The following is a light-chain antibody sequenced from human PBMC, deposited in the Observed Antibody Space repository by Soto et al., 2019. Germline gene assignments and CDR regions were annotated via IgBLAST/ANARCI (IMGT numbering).Light chain of an antibody. CDR1: QSIHTS. Sequence: VLTQSPAPLSLSPGETATLSCRASQSIHTSLAWYQQKPGQAPRLVVYDSTLRANGVPARFGGSRSGTEFTLTLNNLEPDDFGVYYCPQRNVWPPITFGQGTRLE. CDR2: DST. CDR3: PQRNVWPPIT. J-gene: IGKJ5*01. V-gene: IGKV3-11*01.